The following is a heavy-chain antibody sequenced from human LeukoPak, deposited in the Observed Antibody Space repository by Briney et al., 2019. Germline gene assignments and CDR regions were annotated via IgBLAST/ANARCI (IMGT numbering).Heavy chain of an antibody. Sequence: GGSLRLSCAASGFTFLTYAMSWVRQAPGKGLQWVTVIRDSGASTYYADSVKGRFTISRDNYKNTLYLQRNSLRAEDTAVYYCAKAGRSGWYPGWPFDIWGQGTMVTVSS. CDR3: AKAGRSGWYPGWPFDI. J-gene: IGHJ3*02. CDR1: GFTFLTYA. D-gene: IGHD6-19*01. V-gene: IGHV3-23*01. CDR2: IRDSGAST.